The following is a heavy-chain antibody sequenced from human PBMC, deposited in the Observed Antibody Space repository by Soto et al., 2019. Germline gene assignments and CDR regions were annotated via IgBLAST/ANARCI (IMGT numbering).Heavy chain of an antibody. D-gene: IGHD6-13*01. CDR1: GFTFSIYG. CDR3: AKDRSSSLDGMDV. V-gene: IGHV3-33*06. Sequence: RRLSCASSGFTFSIYGMHWVRQAPGKGLEWVAVIWYDGSNKYYADSVKGRFTISRDNSKNTLYLQVNSLRAEDTAVYYCAKDRSSSLDGMDVWGQGTTVTVS. CDR2: IWYDGSNK. J-gene: IGHJ6*02.